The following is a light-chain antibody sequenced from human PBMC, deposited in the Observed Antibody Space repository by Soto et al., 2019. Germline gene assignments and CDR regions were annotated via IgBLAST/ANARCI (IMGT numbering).Light chain of an antibody. CDR2: GAS. CDR1: QSVSSSY. Sequence: EIVLTQSPDTLSLSPGERATLSCRASQSVSSSYLAWYQQKPGQAPRLLISGASSRATGIPDRFSGSGSGTDFSLTIGRLEPEDFAVYYCQQYSSAFWTFGQGTKVEIK. V-gene: IGKV3-20*01. CDR3: QQYSSAFWT. J-gene: IGKJ1*01.